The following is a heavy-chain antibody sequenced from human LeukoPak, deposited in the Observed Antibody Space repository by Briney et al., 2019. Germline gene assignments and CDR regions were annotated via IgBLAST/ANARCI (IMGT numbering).Heavy chain of an antibody. D-gene: IGHD1-1*01. CDR1: GFTVSSNY. Sequence: GGSLRLSCAASGFTVSSNYMSWVRQAPGKGLEWVSVIYSGGSTYYADSVKGRFSISRGNSKNTLYLQMNSLRAEDTAVYYCARVTWNELDYWGQGTLVTVSS. V-gene: IGHV3-66*01. CDR2: IYSGGST. J-gene: IGHJ4*02. CDR3: ARVTWNELDY.